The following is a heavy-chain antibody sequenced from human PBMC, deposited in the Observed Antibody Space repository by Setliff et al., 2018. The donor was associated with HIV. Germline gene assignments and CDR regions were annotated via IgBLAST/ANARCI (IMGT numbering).Heavy chain of an antibody. J-gene: IGHJ5*02. CDR2: ISYSGST. V-gene: IGHV4-39*01. CDR3: PSRSSYLQQQNFLREEGFDP. CDR1: GGSITXXEAQ. D-gene: IGHD1-1*01. Sequence: PSATLSLTCAVSGGSITXXEAQGGWIRQPPGKGLGWIATISYSGSTYYNPSLKRRVTISIDTSTNPFSLNVTPLTPPPPPVSHHPSRSSYLQQQNFLREEGFDPWGQGTLVTVSS.